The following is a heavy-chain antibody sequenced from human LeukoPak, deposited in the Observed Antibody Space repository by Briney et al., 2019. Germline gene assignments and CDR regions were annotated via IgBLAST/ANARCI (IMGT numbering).Heavy chain of an antibody. CDR3: ARDFGWLSGFDN. Sequence: GGSLRLSCAASGFTFSSYAIHWVRQAPGKGLEWVAIISYDGTNKYYADSVRGRFTISRDNSKSTLYLQMNSLRAEDTAVYYCARDFGWLSGFDNWGQGTLVTVSS. CDR1: GFTFSSYA. CDR2: ISYDGTNK. V-gene: IGHV3-30-3*01. J-gene: IGHJ4*02. D-gene: IGHD3-9*01.